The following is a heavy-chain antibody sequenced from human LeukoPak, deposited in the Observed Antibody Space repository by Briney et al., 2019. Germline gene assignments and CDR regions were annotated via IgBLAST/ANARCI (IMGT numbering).Heavy chain of an antibody. D-gene: IGHD5-12*01. V-gene: IGHV5-10-1*01. CDR2: IDPSDSYT. CDR3: ARQYHSGYVTDY. Sequence: GESLKISCKGSGYSFTSYWISWLRQMPGKGLEWMGRIDPSDSYTNYSPSFQGHVTISADKSISTAYLQWSSLKASDTAMYYCARQYHSGYVTDYWGQGTLVTVSS. J-gene: IGHJ4*02. CDR1: GYSFTSYW.